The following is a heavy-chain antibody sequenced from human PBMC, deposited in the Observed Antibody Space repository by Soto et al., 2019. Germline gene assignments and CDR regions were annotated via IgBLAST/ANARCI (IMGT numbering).Heavy chain of an antibody. V-gene: IGHV3-30*03. J-gene: IGHJ6*02. D-gene: IGHD3-16*01. CDR1: GFTFSSYG. Sequence: GGSLRLSCAASGFTFSSYGMHWVRQAPGKGLEWVAVISYDGSNKYYADSVKGRFTISRDNSKDTLYLQMNSLRAEDMAVYYCAIDSAGPGGLRTAYYYYYGMDGWGQGTTVTVSS. CDR2: ISYDGSNK. CDR3: AIDSAGPGGLRTAYYYYYGMDG.